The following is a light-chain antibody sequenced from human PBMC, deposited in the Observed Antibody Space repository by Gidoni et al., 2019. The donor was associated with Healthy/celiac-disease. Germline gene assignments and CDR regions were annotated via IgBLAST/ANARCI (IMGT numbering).Light chain of an antibody. V-gene: IGLV2-14*03. J-gene: IGLJ1*01. Sequence: QSALTQPASVSWSPGHSITISCTGTSRDVGGYNYVSWYQQHPGKAPKLMIYDVSNRPSGVSHRFSGAKSGNTASLTISGLQAEDEADYYCSSYTSSSTFWVFGTGTKVTVL. CDR3: SSYTSSSTFWV. CDR2: DVS. CDR1: SRDVGGYNY.